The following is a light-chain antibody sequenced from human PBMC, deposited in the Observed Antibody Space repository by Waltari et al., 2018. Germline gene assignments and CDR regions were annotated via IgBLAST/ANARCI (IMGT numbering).Light chain of an antibody. CDR2: GAT. Sequence: EMMMTPSPATLSLSPGERATLSCRASQSVSSNLACYQQQPGQAPRLLIYGATTRATGIPARFSGSGSGTEFTLTISSLQSEDFAIYYCQQYNNWPPQDAFGQGTKLEIK. CDR3: QQYNNWPPQDA. J-gene: IGKJ2*01. CDR1: QSVSSN. V-gene: IGKV3-15*01.